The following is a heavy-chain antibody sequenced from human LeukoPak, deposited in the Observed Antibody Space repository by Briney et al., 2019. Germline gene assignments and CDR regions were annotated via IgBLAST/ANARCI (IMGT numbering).Heavy chain of an antibody. D-gene: IGHD3-10*01. CDR3: ARDRSYYGSGRGPYYFDY. J-gene: IGHJ4*02. CDR1: GGSISSYY. V-gene: IGHV4-59*01. Sequence: PSETLSLTCTVSGGSISSYYWSWIRQPPGKGLEWIGYIYYSGYTNYNPSLKSRVTISVDTSKNQFSLKLSSVTAADTAVYYCARDRSYYGSGRGPYYFDYWGQGTLVTVSS. CDR2: IYYSGYT.